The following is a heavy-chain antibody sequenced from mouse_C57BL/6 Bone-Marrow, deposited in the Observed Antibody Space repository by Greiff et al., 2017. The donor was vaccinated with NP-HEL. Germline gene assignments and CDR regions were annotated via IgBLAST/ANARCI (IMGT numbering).Heavy chain of an antibody. Sequence: QVHVKQPGAELVKPGASVKMSCKASGYTFTSYWITWVKQRPGQGLEWIGDIYPGSGSTNYNEKFKSKATLTVDTSSSTAYMQLSSLTSEDSAVYYCARSWLPLFDYWGQGTTLTVSS. CDR1: GYTFTSYW. D-gene: IGHD2-2*01. CDR3: ARSWLPLFDY. V-gene: IGHV1-55*01. J-gene: IGHJ2*01. CDR2: IYPGSGST.